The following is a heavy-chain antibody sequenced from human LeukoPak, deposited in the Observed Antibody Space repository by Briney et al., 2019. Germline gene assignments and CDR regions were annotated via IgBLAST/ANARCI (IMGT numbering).Heavy chain of an antibody. V-gene: IGHV3-13*01. J-gene: IGHJ4*02. CDR2: IGTAGDT. Sequence: GGSLRLSCAASGFTFSSYDTHWVRQATGKGLEWVSAIGTAGDTYHPGSVKGRFTISRENARNSLYLQMNSLRAGDTAVYYCAKDLYQTSVFDYWGQGTLVTVSS. D-gene: IGHD3-16*02. CDR3: AKDLYQTSVFDY. CDR1: GFTFSSYD.